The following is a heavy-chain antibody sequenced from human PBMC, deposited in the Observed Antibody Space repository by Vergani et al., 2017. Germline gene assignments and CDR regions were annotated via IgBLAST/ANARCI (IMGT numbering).Heavy chain of an antibody. CDR3: KRHWAVVAANNWFDP. CDR1: GGSINSGDYY. V-gene: IGHV4-61*02. J-gene: IGHJ5*02. CDR2: IYTSGST. Sequence: QVQLQESGPGLVKPSQTLSLTCTVSGGSINSGDYYWSWIRQPPGKGLEWIGRIYTSGSTNYNPSLKSRVTMSVDTSKNQFSLKLSSVTAADTAVYYCKRHWAVVAANNWFDPWGQGTLVTVSS. D-gene: IGHD2-15*01.